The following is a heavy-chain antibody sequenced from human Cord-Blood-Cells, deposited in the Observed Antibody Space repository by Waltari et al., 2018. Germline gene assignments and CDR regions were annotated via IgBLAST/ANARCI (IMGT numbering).Heavy chain of an antibody. D-gene: IGHD6-25*01. Sequence: QVQLVQSGAEVQKPGASVKAYGKASGYNFISYDINWVRQATGQGLEWMGWMNPNSGNTGYAQKFQGRVTITRNTAISTAYMELSSLRSEDTAVYYCARGSADYWGQGTLVTVSS. CDR3: ARGSADY. V-gene: IGHV1-8*03. J-gene: IGHJ4*02. CDR2: MNPNSGNT. CDR1: GYNFISYD.